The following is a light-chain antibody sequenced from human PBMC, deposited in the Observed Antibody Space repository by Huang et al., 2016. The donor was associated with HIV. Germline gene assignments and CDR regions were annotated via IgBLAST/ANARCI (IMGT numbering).Light chain of an antibody. CDR1: QKVKSD. CDR2: GAS. J-gene: IGKJ1*01. CDR3: HQYNDWPRT. V-gene: IGKV3-15*01. Sequence: EIVMTQSPASLPVSPGERATLSCRARQKVKSDLAWYQKKPGQPPRLLMYGASTRATGVPPRFSGSGSGTNFTLTISSLQSEDFALYYCHQYNDWPRTFGQGTKVEVK.